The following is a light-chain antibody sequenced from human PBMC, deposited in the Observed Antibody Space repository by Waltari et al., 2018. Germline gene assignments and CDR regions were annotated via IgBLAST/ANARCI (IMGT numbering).Light chain of an antibody. J-gene: IGLJ2*01. CDR2: EVT. CDR1: SSDVGDYNY. CDR3: SSYTTRTLVV. Sequence: QSALTQPASVSGSPGQSITISCTGTSSDVGDYNYVSWYQKNPGKAPKLMIYEVTSLPSGVSNRFPGSKSGNTASLTISGLQAEDEAEDYCSSYTTRTLVVFGGGTKLTVL. V-gene: IGLV2-14*01.